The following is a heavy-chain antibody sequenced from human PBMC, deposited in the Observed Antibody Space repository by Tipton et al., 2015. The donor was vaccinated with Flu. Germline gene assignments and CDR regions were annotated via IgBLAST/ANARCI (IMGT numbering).Heavy chain of an antibody. CDR2: INTDGSST. CDR3: AREGGYCGTDPCYKYFQH. CDR1: EFIFSTYW. V-gene: IGHV3-74*01. Sequence: SLRLSCAASEFIFSTYWMHWVRQAPGKGLEWVSRINTDGSSTTYADSVKGRFSMSRDNAKDTLYLQMNSLRAEDTAVYYCAREGGYCGTDPCYKYFQHWGQGTLVTVSS. J-gene: IGHJ1*01. D-gene: IGHD2-2*01.